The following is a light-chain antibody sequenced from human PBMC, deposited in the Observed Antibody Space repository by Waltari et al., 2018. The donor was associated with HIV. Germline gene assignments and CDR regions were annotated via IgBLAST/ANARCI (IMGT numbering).Light chain of an antibody. CDR1: NNDVGGYNY. CDR3: CSYAGSYTWV. J-gene: IGLJ3*02. CDR2: DVS. V-gene: IGLV2-11*01. Sequence: QSGLTQPRSVSGSPGQSVTISCTGTNNDVGGYNYVSWYQQHPGKAPKLMIYDVSKWPSGVPDRFSGSKSGNTASLTISGLQAEDEADYYCCSYAGSYTWVFGGGTKLTVL.